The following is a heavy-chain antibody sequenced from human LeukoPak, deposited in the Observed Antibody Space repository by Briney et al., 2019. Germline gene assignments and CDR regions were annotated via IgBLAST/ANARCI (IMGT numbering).Heavy chain of an antibody. CDR1: GGSIRSYY. CDR2: IYYSGST. V-gene: IGHV4-59*01. J-gene: IGHJ6*03. D-gene: IGHD4-11*01. CDR3: ARSGNYWDGGYYYMDV. Sequence: SETLSLTCTVSGGSIRSYYWSWIRQPPGKGLEWIGYIYYSGSTNYNPSLKSRVTISVDTSKNQFSLKLSSVTAADTAVYYCARSGNYWDGGYYYMDVWGKGTTVTISS.